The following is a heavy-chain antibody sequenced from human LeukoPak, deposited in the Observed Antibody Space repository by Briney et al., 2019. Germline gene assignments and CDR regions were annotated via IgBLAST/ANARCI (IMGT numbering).Heavy chain of an antibody. Sequence: SETLSLTCAVYGGSFSGYYWSWIRQPPGKGLEWIGEINHSGSTNYNPSLKSRVTISVDTSKNQFSLKLSSVTAADTAVYYCARAYYDFWSGYYPRAPYYYGMDVWGQGTTVTVS. CDR2: INHSGST. J-gene: IGHJ6*02. CDR1: GGSFSGYY. V-gene: IGHV4-34*01. D-gene: IGHD3-3*01. CDR3: ARAYYDFWSGYYPRAPYYYGMDV.